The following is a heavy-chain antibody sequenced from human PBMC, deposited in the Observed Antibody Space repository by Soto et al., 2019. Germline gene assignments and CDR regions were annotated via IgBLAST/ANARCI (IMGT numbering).Heavy chain of an antibody. CDR3: ARGVYCSSTSCPRGIYYFDY. J-gene: IGHJ4*02. D-gene: IGHD2-2*01. CDR2: INAGNGNT. V-gene: IGHV1-3*01. Sequence: ASVKVSCKASGYTFTSYAMHWVRQAPGQRLEWMGWINAGNGNTKYSQKFQGRDTITRDTSASTAYMELSSLRSEDTAVYYCARGVYCSSTSCPRGIYYFDYWGQGTLVTGS. CDR1: GYTFTSYA.